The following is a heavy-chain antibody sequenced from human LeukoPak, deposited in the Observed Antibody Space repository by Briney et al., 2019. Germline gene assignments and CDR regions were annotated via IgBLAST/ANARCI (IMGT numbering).Heavy chain of an antibody. CDR2: IFSSAST. Sequence: SETLSLTCTVSGGSISSGGYYWSWIRQHPGKGLEWLGSIFSSASTIYNPSLKSRVIISVDTTKNQFSLKLTSVTAADTAVYYCARDFTAGSFDYWGQGTLVTVSS. CDR1: GGSISSGGYY. D-gene: IGHD2-8*02. CDR3: ARDFTAGSFDY. J-gene: IGHJ4*02. V-gene: IGHV4-31*03.